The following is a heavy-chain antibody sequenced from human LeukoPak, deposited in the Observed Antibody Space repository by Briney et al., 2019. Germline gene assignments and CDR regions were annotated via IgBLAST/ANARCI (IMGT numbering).Heavy chain of an antibody. V-gene: IGHV3-23*01. D-gene: IGHD4-11*01. CDR1: GFTFSSYA. J-gene: IGHJ5*02. CDR3: TKGLRYDYT. CDR2: VGGGGTNT. Sequence: GGSLRLSCAASGFTFSSYAMSWVRQAPGKGLEWVSGVGGGGTNTYYADSVKGRFTISRDNSKNTMYLQMNSLKAADTAVYFCTKGLRYDYTWGQETLVTVSS.